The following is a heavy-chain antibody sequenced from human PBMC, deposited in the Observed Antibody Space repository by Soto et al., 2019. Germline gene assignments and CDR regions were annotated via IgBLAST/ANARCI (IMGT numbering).Heavy chain of an antibody. Sequence: GASVKVSCKASGYTFTSYAMHWVRQAPGQRLEWMGWINAGNGNTKYSQKFQGRVTITRDTSASTAYMELSSLRSEDTAVYYCARDDQPLYYDILTGPPAIAVAGTRGIDYWGQGTLVTVSS. V-gene: IGHV1-3*01. CDR2: INAGNGNT. D-gene: IGHD3-9*01. J-gene: IGHJ4*02. CDR1: GYTFTSYA. CDR3: ARDDQPLYYDILTGPPAIAVAGTRGIDY.